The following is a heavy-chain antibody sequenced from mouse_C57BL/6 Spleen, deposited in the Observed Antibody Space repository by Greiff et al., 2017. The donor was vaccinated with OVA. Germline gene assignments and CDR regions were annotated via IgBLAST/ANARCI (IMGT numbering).Heavy chain of an antibody. CDR1: GFNIKDYY. Sequence: EVQLQESGAELVRPGASVKLSCTASGFNIKDYYMHWVKQRPEQGLEWIGRIDPEDGDTEYAPKFQGKATMTADTSSNTAYLQLSSLTSEDTAVYYCTVYYSGSRNFDYWGQGTTLTVSS. V-gene: IGHV14-1*01. J-gene: IGHJ2*01. CDR3: TVYYSGSRNFDY. D-gene: IGHD1-1*01. CDR2: IDPEDGDT.